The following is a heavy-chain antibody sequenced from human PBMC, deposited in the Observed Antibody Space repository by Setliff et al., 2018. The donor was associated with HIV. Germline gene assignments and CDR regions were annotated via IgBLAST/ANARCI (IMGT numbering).Heavy chain of an antibody. V-gene: IGHV4-61*09. CDR1: GGSITSGSDY. D-gene: IGHD2-15*01. CDR3: ARGTMLVVAATPGRQWRAHFDY. CDR2: IHVSGTT. Sequence: PSETLSLTCTVSGGSITSGSDYWSWIRQPAGEGLEWIGHIHVSGTTNYNPSLKSRVTISVDTSKNQFSLKLSSVTAADTAVYYCARGTMLVVAATPGRQWRAHFDYWGQGTLVTVSS. J-gene: IGHJ4*02.